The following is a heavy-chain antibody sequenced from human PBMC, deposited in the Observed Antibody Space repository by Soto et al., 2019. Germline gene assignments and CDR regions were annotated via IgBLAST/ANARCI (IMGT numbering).Heavy chain of an antibody. Sequence: EVSRRLSCSASGFTFTYCAIHWVRQAPGKGLEWVAVISENGDNKYSAESVRGRFVISRDNSKNTVELEMNSLRPEDTAIYFCARRLTKTVSALGYWGQGTLVTVSS. J-gene: IGHJ4*02. CDR1: GFTFTYCA. CDR2: ISENGDNK. CDR3: ARRLTKTVSALGY. D-gene: IGHD2-8*01. V-gene: IGHV3-30*09.